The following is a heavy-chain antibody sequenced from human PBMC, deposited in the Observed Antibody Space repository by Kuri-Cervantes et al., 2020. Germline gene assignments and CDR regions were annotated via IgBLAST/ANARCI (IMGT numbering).Heavy chain of an antibody. V-gene: IGHV1-24*01. D-gene: IGHD6-13*01. J-gene: IGHJ4*02. Sequence: ASVKVSCKVSGYTLTELSMHWVRQAPGKGLEWMGGFDPEDGETIYAQKFQGRVTMTEDTSTDAAYMELSSLRSEDTAVYYCATFSSSWKNADDYWGQGTLVTVSS. CDR2: FDPEDGET. CDR3: ATFSSSWKNADDY. CDR1: GYTLTELS.